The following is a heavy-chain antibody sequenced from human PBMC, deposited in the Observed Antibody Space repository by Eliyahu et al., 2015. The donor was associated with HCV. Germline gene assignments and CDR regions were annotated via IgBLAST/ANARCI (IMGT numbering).Heavy chain of an antibody. CDR2: IYWDDDK. V-gene: IGHV2-5*02. CDR1: GFSLSXSGVG. D-gene: IGHD3-10*01. Sequence: QITLKESGPTLVKPTQTLTLTCTFSGFSLSXSGVGVGWIRQPPGKALEWLALIYWDDDKRYSPSLKSRLTITKDTSKNQAVLTMTNMDPVDTATYYCAHSGTVLLWFGEENWFDPWGQGTLVTVSS. CDR3: AHSGTVLLWFGEENWFDP. J-gene: IGHJ5*02.